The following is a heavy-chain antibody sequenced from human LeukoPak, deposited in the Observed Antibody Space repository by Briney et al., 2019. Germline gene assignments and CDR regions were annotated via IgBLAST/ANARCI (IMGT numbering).Heavy chain of an antibody. CDR2: IFYSGST. D-gene: IGHD2-8*02. CDR1: GGSISSSSYY. CDR3: ARAVAYGIDTGYFDY. V-gene: IGHV4-39*07. Sequence: SETLSLTCTVSGGSISSSSYYWGWIRQPPGKGLEWIGSIFYSGSTYYNPSLKSRVTISVDTSKNQFSLNLNSVTAADTAVYYCARAVAYGIDTGYFDYWGQGTLVTVSS. J-gene: IGHJ4*02.